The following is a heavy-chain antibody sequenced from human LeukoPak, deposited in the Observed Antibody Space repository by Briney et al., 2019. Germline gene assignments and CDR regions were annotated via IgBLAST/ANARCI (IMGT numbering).Heavy chain of an antibody. D-gene: IGHD6-25*01. CDR2: LYYGENS. V-gene: IGHV4-39*01. CDR3: ARQLPTAAADTRGYFDY. J-gene: IGHJ4*02. CDR1: GGSISIISSSTYY. Sequence: SETLSLTCTVSGGSISIISSSTYYWGWIRQAPGKGLEWIGSLYYGENSHYNPSLKSRATLSVDTSNNQFSLKLTSVTAADAAVYFCARQLPTAAADTRGYFDYWGQGTVVTLSS.